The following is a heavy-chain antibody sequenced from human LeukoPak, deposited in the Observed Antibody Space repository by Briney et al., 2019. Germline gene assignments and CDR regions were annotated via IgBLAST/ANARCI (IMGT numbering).Heavy chain of an antibody. Sequence: GASVKVSCKASGYTFTSYGISWVRQAPGQGLEWMGWISAYNGNTNYAQKLQGRVTMTTDTSTSTAYMELRSLRSDDTAVYYCATSGQDGLITMVRGVIPNDAFDIWGQGTMVTVSS. CDR2: ISAYNGNT. CDR1: GYTFTSYG. CDR3: ATSGQDGLITMVRGVIPNDAFDI. J-gene: IGHJ3*02. D-gene: IGHD3-10*01. V-gene: IGHV1-18*01.